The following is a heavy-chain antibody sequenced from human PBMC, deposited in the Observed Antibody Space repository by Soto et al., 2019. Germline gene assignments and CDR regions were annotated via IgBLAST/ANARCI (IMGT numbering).Heavy chain of an antibody. Sequence: PGGSLRLSCAASGFTVSSNYMSWVRQAPGKGLEWVSVIYSGGSTYYADSVKGRFTISRDNSKNTLYLQMNSLRAEDTAVYYCARDSRSSGWQEATKYYYYGMDVWGQGTTVTVSS. D-gene: IGHD6-19*01. CDR2: IYSGGST. CDR3: ARDSRSSGWQEATKYYYYGMDV. J-gene: IGHJ6*02. V-gene: IGHV3-66*01. CDR1: GFTVSSNY.